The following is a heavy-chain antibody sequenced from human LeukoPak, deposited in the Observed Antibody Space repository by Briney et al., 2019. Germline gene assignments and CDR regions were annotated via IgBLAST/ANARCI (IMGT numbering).Heavy chain of an antibody. D-gene: IGHD3-3*01. V-gene: IGHV4-34*01. CDR3: ARGPDGTPNDSWENYYYYGMDV. J-gene: IGHJ6*02. Sequence: SETLSLTCAVYGGSFSGYYWSWIRQPPGKGLEWIGEINHSGSTNYNPSLKSRVTISVDTSKNQFSLKLSSVTAADTAVYYCARGPDGTPNDSWENYYYYGMDVWGQGTTVTVSS. CDR1: GGSFSGYY. CDR2: INHSGST.